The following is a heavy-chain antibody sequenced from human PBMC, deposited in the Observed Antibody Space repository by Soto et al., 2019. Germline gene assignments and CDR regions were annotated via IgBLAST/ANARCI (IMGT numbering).Heavy chain of an antibody. CDR3: ARDTEQWLVLGWFDP. CDR1: VYTFTSYA. D-gene: IGHD6-19*01. J-gene: IGHJ5*02. CDR2: INAGNGNT. V-gene: IGHV1-3*01. Sequence: SVKVSCNASVYTFTSYAMHWVRQAPGQRLEWMGWINAGNGNTKYSQKFQGRVTITRDTSASTAYMELSSLRSEDTAVYYCARDTEQWLVLGWFDPWGQGTLVTVSS.